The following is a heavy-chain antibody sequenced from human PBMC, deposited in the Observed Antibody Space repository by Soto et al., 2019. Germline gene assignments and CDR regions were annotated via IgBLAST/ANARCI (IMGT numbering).Heavy chain of an antibody. CDR3: ARVGRYDILTGYDAFDI. D-gene: IGHD3-9*01. CDR1: GFTFSSYW. J-gene: IGHJ3*02. Sequence: GGSLRLSCAASGFTFSSYWMSWVRQAPGKGLEWVANIKQDGSEKYYVDSVKGRFTISRDNAKNSLYLQMNSLRAEDTAVYYCARVGRYDILTGYDAFDIWGQGTMVTVSS. CDR2: IKQDGSEK. V-gene: IGHV3-7*03.